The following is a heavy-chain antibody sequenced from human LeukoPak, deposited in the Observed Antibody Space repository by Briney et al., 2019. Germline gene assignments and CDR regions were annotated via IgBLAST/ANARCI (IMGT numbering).Heavy chain of an antibody. J-gene: IGHJ4*02. CDR2: IQQDGSHI. D-gene: IGHD3-22*01. Sequence: GGSLRLSCAASGFTFSTYWMMWVRQAPGKGLEWVASIQQDGSHIYYVDSVKGRFTVSRDNAKNSLYLQMNSLRVEDTAVYYCARHFNSNGYFSLRGDYWGQGTLVTVSS. V-gene: IGHV3-7*01. CDR3: ARHFNSNGYFSLRGDY. CDR1: GFTFSTYW.